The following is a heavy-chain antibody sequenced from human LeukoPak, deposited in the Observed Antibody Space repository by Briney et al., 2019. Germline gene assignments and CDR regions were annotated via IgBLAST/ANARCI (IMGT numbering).Heavy chain of an antibody. V-gene: IGHV3-7*01. D-gene: IGHD5-24*01. Sequence: GGSLRLSCAASGFTCAYWMTWVRQAPGKGLEWVANIKEDGTEKNYVDSVKGRFTISRDNVKKSLYLEMNSLRVEGTAVYYCARGRWSDYWGQGTQVTVSS. CDR3: ARGRWSDY. CDR2: IKEDGTEK. J-gene: IGHJ4*02. CDR1: GFTCAYW.